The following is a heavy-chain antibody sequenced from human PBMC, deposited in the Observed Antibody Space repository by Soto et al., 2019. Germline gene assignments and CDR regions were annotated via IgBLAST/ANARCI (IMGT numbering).Heavy chain of an antibody. V-gene: IGHV1-2*04. Sequence: ASVKVSCKASGYTFTGYYMHCVRQAPGQGLEWMGWINPNSGGTNYAQKFQAWSTMTRDTSISTAYLELSGLTSNDTAVYYCARANTIRPYYFNMDVWGQGTTVTVSS. CDR3: ARANTIRPYYFNMDV. D-gene: IGHD3-22*01. J-gene: IGHJ6*02. CDR1: GYTFTGYY. CDR2: INPNSGGT.